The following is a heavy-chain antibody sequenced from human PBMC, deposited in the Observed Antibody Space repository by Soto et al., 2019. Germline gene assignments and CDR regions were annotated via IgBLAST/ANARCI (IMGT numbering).Heavy chain of an antibody. CDR1: GFTVSSNY. CDR3: ARVGYYDFWSGYYIGDAFDI. J-gene: IGHJ3*02. CDR2: IYSGGST. D-gene: IGHD3-3*01. V-gene: IGHV3-53*01. Sequence: ASETLRLSCAASGFTVSSNYMSWVRQAPGKGLEWVSVIYSGGSTYYADSVKGRFTISRDNSKNTLYLQMNSLRAEDTAVYYCARVGYYDFWSGYYIGDAFDIWGQGTMVTVSS.